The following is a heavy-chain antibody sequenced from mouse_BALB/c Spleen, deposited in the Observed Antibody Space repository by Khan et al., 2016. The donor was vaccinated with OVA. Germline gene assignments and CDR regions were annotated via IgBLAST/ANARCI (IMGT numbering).Heavy chain of an antibody. CDR1: GFNIKDYY. J-gene: IGHJ3*01. CDR2: IDPENGET. V-gene: IGHV14-1*02. Sequence: VQLQRSGAELVRPGALVKLSCKASGFNIKDYYLHWVKQRPEQGLEWIGWIDPENGETVYDPKFQDKASITADTSSTTAYLQFSSLTSEDSAVYYGDRSGDLAGFAYWGQGTLVTVSA. D-gene: IGHD3-2*02. CDR3: DRSGDLAGFAY.